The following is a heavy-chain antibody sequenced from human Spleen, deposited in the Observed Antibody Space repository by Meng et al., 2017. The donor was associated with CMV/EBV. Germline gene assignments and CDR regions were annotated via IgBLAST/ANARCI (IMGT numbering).Heavy chain of an antibody. CDR3: AREVVQDIVLMVYARRGWFDP. D-gene: IGHD2-8*01. Sequence: GGSLRLSCVGSGSTFSTYWMSWVRQAPGKGLEWVANIKQDGSEKYYVDSVKGRFTISRDNAKNSLYLQMNSLRAEDTAVYYCAREVVQDIVLMVYARRGWFDPWGQGTLVTVSS. CDR2: IKQDGSEK. V-gene: IGHV3-7*01. CDR1: GSTFSTYW. J-gene: IGHJ5*02.